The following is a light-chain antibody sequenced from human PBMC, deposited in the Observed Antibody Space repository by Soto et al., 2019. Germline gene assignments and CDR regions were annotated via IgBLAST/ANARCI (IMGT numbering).Light chain of an antibody. CDR1: QSISSY. J-gene: IGKJ2*01. CDR2: AAS. CDR3: QQSYSTPYT. Sequence: DIQMTQSPSSLSTSVGDRVTITCRASQSISSYLNWYQQKLGKAPKLLIYAASSSQSGVPSRFSGSGSGTDFTLTISTLQPEDSATYYCQQSYSTPYTFGQGTKLEIK. V-gene: IGKV1-39*01.